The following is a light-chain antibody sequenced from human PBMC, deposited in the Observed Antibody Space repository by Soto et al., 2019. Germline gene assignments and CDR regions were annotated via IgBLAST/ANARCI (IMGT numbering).Light chain of an antibody. CDR2: DNN. CDR3: ISYKTDDTFV. Sequence: QSVLTQPPSVSAAPGQKVTISCSGSSSNIGNNYVSWYQQLPGTAPKLLIYDNNKRPSGIPERFSGSKTGDTASLTISGLQADDEAEYFCISYKTDDTFVFGSGTKLTVL. CDR1: SSNIGNNY. V-gene: IGLV1-51*01. J-gene: IGLJ1*01.